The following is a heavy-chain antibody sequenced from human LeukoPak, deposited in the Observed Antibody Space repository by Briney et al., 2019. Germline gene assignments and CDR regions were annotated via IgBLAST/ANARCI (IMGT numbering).Heavy chain of an antibody. J-gene: IGHJ4*02. Sequence: GGSLSLSCAASGFTFSAYSMNWVRQAPGKGLEWVAYISGGGVTIYYADSVKGRFTISRDNAKNSLYLQMDSLRAEDTAVYYCARNQEIDYYDSSGFYWGVEYWGQGTLVTVSS. CDR3: ARNQEIDYYDSSGFYWGVEY. V-gene: IGHV3-48*01. D-gene: IGHD3-22*01. CDR2: ISGGGVTI. CDR1: GFTFSAYS.